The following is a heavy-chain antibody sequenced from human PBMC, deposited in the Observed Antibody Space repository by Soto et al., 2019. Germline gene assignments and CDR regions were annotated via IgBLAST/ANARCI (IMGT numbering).Heavy chain of an antibody. Sequence: PVGSLRQSCVVSGFILSDYYLTWICQAPGKGLEWVSYISSSGTTIYYADSVKGRFSISRDNSKNTLYLQMNSLRAEDTAVYYCAKDREWELPSYYYYGMDAWGQGT. V-gene: IGHV3-11*04. CDR1: GFILSDYY. J-gene: IGHJ6*02. CDR2: ISSSGTTI. CDR3: AKDREWELPSYYYYGMDA. D-gene: IGHD1-26*01.